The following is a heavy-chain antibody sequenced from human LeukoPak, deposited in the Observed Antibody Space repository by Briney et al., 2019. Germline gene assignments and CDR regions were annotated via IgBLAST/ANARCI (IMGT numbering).Heavy chain of an antibody. J-gene: IGHJ6*02. V-gene: IGHV3-23*01. D-gene: IGHD3-9*01. CDR1: GFTFSSYA. Sequence: GGSLRLSCAASGFTFSSYAMSWVRRAPGKGLEWVSAISGSGGSTYYADSVKGRFTISRDNSKNTLYLQMNSLRAEDTAVYYCAKDVVLRYFDWLLQNYGMNVWGQGTTVTVSS. CDR3: AKDVVLRYFDWLLQNYGMNV. CDR2: ISGSGGST.